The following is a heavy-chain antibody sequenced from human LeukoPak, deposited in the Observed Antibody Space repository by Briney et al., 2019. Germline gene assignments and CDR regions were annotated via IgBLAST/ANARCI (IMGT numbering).Heavy chain of an antibody. CDR1: GYTFTSYG. J-gene: IGHJ4*02. CDR2: ISIYTGNI. D-gene: IGHD2-21*02. CDR3: ARVRGTALTAYPGYFDY. V-gene: IGHV1-18*04. Sequence: ASVKVSCKASGYTFTSYGISWVRQAPGQGLEWMGWISIYTGNIKYAERFQGRATMTRDTSTSTAYIEVRSPRSDDTAVYYCARVRGTALTAYPGYFDYWGQGTLVTVSS.